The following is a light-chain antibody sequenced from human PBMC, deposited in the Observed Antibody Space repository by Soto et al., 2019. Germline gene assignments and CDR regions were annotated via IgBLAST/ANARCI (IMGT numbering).Light chain of an antibody. Sequence: AIRMTQSASSLSASVGDGVTMXCRASQGVGNAFAWYQQKKGQPPKVLIYCASNLQSGVTPRFSGSGCGKDFNITISSLQPEDFATYDCQQLNSYPSFGGGTKVDIK. V-gene: IGKV1-13*02. CDR2: CAS. CDR3: QQLNSYPS. J-gene: IGKJ4*01. CDR1: QGVGNA.